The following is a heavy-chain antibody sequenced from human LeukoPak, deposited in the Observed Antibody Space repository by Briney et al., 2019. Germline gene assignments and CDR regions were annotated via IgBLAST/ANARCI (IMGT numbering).Heavy chain of an antibody. V-gene: IGHV3-11*01. Sequence: PGGSLRLSCAASGFTFSDYYMSWIRQAPGKGLEWVSYISSSGSTIYYADSVKGRFTISRDNAKNSLYLQMNSLRADDTAVYYCAKDLYDSSGQTFDYWGQGTLVTVSS. D-gene: IGHD3-22*01. CDR2: ISSSGSTI. CDR3: AKDLYDSSGQTFDY. CDR1: GFTFSDYY. J-gene: IGHJ4*02.